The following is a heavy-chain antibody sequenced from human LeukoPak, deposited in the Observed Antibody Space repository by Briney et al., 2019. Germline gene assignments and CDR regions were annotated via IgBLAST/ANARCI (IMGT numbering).Heavy chain of an antibody. J-gene: IGHJ1*01. CDR2: IYLSGST. Sequence: SQTLSLTCTVSGGSISSGDYYWSWIRQPPGKGLEWIGYIYLSGSTNYNPSLQSRVTISVDTSKNQFSLNLNSVTAADTAVYYCARGGAARLHFQNWGQGTLVTVSS. D-gene: IGHD6-6*01. CDR1: GGSISSGDYY. CDR3: ARGGAARLHFQN. V-gene: IGHV4-61*08.